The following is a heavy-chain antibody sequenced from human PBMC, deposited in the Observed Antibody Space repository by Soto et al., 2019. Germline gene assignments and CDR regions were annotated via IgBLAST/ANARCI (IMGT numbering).Heavy chain of an antibody. J-gene: IGHJ4*02. V-gene: IGHV3-74*01. D-gene: IGHD6-19*01. CDR1: GFTFSSYW. CDR3: AVAVAGPTAIGY. Sequence: EVQLVESGGGLVQPGGSLRLSCAASGFTFSSYWMHWVRQAPGKGLVWVSRINSDGSSTSYADSVKGRFTIARDNAKNTMYLRMISLRAEDTAVYYCAVAVAGPTAIGYWGQGTLVTVSS. CDR2: INSDGSST.